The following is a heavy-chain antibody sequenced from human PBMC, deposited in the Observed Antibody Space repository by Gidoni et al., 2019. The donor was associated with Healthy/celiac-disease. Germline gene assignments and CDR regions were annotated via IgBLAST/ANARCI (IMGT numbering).Heavy chain of an antibody. CDR2: ISYGGST. CDR3: VGLWFGEFSNAFDI. J-gene: IGHJ3*02. Sequence: QLQLQESGPGLVKPSETLSLTCTVSGGSISSRSSYWGWIRQPPGKGLEWIGSISYGGSTSSIPSLPIRVPISVDTSKSPSSLKLRPVTAADTAVYSCVGLWFGEFSNAFDIWGQVTMVTVSS. CDR1: GGSISSRSSY. V-gene: IGHV4-39*02. D-gene: IGHD3-10*01.